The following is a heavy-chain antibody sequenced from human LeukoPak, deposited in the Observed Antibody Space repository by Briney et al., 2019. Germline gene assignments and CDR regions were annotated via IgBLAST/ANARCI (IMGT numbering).Heavy chain of an antibody. CDR2: IYSGGST. CDR3: ARTHGYGDNSEGGFDP. V-gene: IGHV3-66*01. CDR1: GFTVSSNY. J-gene: IGHJ5*02. Sequence: PGGSLRLSCAASGFTVSSNYMSWVRQAPGKGLEWVSVIYSGGSTYYADSVKGRFTISRDNSKNTLYLQMNSLRAEDTAVYYCARTHGYGDNSEGGFDPWGQGTLVTVSS. D-gene: IGHD4-23*01.